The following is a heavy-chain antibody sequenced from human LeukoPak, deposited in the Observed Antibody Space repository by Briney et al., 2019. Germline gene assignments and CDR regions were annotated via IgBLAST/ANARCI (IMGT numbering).Heavy chain of an antibody. CDR2: INHSGST. CDR1: GGSFSGYY. J-gene: IGHJ5*02. CDR3: ARLDIVVVPAAILGWFDP. Sequence: PSETLSLTCAVYGGSFSGYYWSWIRQPPGKGLEWIGDINHSGSTNYNPSLKSRVTISVDTPKNQFSLKLSSVTAADTAVYYCARLDIVVVPAAILGWFDPWGQGTLVTVPS. V-gene: IGHV4-34*01. D-gene: IGHD2-2*03.